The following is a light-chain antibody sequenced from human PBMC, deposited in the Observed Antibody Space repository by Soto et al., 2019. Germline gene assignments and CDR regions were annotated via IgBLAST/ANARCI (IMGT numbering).Light chain of an antibody. Sequence: QSVLTQPPSVSAAPGQKVTISCSGSSSNIGGNYVYWYQVLPRTAPKLLIYDNKKRHSGIPDRFSGSKSGTSATLGITELQVGDEAEYYCGIWDISLDTLVFGGGTKVTVL. V-gene: IGLV1-51*01. CDR2: DNK. CDR3: GIWDISLDTLV. CDR1: SSNIGGNY. J-gene: IGLJ3*02.